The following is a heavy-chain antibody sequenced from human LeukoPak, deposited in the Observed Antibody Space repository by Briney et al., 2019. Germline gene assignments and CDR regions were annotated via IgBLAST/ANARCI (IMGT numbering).Heavy chain of an antibody. J-gene: IGHJ4*02. CDR3: ARDPGGSFDY. V-gene: IGHV3-7*03. CDR2: VQQEGSER. CDR1: GFIFNNYW. D-gene: IGHD1-26*01. Sequence: GGSLRLSCAASGFIFNNYWMSWVRQAPGKGLEWVANVQQEGSERYYVDSVKGRFTISRDNAKNSVYLQMNSLRPEDTAVYYCARDPGGSFDYWGQGTLVTVSS.